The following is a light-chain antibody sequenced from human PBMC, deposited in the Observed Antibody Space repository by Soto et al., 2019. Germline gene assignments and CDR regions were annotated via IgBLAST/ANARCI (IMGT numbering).Light chain of an antibody. CDR1: QSISSW. Sequence: DLQMTQSPSTLSASVGARVTITCRASQSISSWLAWYQQKQGKAPKLLIYDASSLESGVPSRFSGSGSGTKLTLTISSLQPDDGATYDCQQYNSYATTFGGGTKGDIK. CDR3: QQYNSYATT. CDR2: DAS. J-gene: IGKJ4*01. V-gene: IGKV1-5*01.